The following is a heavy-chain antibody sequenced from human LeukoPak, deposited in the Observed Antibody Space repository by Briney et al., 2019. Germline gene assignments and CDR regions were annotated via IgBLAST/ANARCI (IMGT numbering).Heavy chain of an antibody. CDR1: GFIVNSNY. Sequence: GGSLRLSCAASGFIVNSNYMNWVRQAPGKGLEWVSVLYSDDTTYYADSVKGRFTISRDNSENTLYLQMNNLRAEDTAVYYCARGGGYYAIDYWGQGTLVTVSS. V-gene: IGHV3-53*01. CDR3: ARGGGYYAIDY. CDR2: LYSDDTT. J-gene: IGHJ4*02. D-gene: IGHD1-26*01.